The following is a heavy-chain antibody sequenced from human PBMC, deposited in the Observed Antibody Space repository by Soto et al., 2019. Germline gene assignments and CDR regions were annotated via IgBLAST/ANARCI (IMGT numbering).Heavy chain of an antibody. J-gene: IGHJ4*01. CDR2: ISYDGSNK. CDR3: AKEGYSPNYFDY. D-gene: IGHD3-22*01. CDR1: GFTFSSYG. Sequence: QVQLVESGGGVVQPGRSLRLSCAASGFTFSSYGMHWVRQAPGKGLEWVAVISYDGSNKYYADSVKGRFTISRDNSKNTLYLQMNSLRAEDTAVYYCAKEGYSPNYFDYWGQEPWSPSPQ. V-gene: IGHV3-30*18.